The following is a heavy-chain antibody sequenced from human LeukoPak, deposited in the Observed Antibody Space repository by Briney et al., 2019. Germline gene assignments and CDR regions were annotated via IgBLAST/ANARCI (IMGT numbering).Heavy chain of an antibody. J-gene: IGHJ6*02. CDR2: ISAYNGNT. Sequence: ASVKVSCKASGYTFTSYGISWVRQAPGRGLEWMGWISAYNGNTNYAQKLQGRVTMTTDTSTSTAYMELRSLRSDDTAVYYCARSERITMIVVVIAAPNYYYGMDVWGQGTTVTVSS. V-gene: IGHV1-18*01. CDR3: ARSERITMIVVVIAAPNYYYGMDV. D-gene: IGHD3-22*01. CDR1: GYTFTSYG.